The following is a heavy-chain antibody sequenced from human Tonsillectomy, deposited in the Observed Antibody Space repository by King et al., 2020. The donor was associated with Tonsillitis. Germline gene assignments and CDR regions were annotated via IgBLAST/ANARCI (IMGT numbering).Heavy chain of an antibody. CDR3: AKGRTTETPTPLLV. V-gene: IGHV3-23*04. CDR2: ISGSGGST. D-gene: IGHD4-17*01. J-gene: IGHJ4*02. Sequence: VQLVESGGGLVQPGGSLRLSCAASGFTFSTYAMSWVRQAPGKGLEWVSAISGSGGSTYYADSVQGRFSILRDNSKDTLFLQMNSLRAEDTAVYYCAKGRTTETPTPLLVGGQGTLVTISS. CDR1: GFTFSTYA.